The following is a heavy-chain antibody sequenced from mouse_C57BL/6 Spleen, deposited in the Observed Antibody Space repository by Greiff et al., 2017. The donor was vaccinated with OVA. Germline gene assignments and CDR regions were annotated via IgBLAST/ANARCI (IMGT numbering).Heavy chain of an antibody. Sequence: EVKVVESGEGLVKPGGSLKLSCAASGFTFSSYAMSWVRQTPEKRLEWVAYISSGGDYIYYADTVKGRFTISRDNARNTLYLQMSSLKSEDTAMYYCTREGEGYAMDYWGQGTSVTVSS. V-gene: IGHV5-9-1*02. CDR3: TREGEGYAMDY. CDR2: ISSGGDYI. CDR1: GFTFSSYA. J-gene: IGHJ4*01.